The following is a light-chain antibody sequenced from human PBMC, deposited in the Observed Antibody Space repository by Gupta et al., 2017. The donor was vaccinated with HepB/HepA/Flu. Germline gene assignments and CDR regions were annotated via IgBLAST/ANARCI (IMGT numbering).Light chain of an antibody. V-gene: IGKV1-8*01. Sequence: AIRMTQSPSSFSASTGDRVTITCRASQGISSYLAWYQQKPGKAPKLLIYAASTLQSGVPSRFSGSGSGTVFTLTISCLQSEDFATYYCQQYYSYPQTFGQGTKVEIK. J-gene: IGKJ1*01. CDR2: AAS. CDR1: QGISSY. CDR3: QQYYSYPQT.